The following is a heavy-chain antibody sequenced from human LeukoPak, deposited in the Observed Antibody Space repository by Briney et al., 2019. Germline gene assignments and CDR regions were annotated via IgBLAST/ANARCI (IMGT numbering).Heavy chain of an antibody. CDR3: ARTHLAVAGTNGMVDY. D-gene: IGHD6-19*01. CDR2: IYYSGST. CDR1: GGSISSSSYY. J-gene: IGHJ4*02. Sequence: SETLSLTCTVSGGSISSSSYYWGWIRQPPGKGLEWIGSIYYSGSTYYNPSLKSRVIISVDTSKNQFSLKLSSVTAADTAVYYCARTHLAVAGTNGMVDYWGQGTLVTVSS. V-gene: IGHV4-39*07.